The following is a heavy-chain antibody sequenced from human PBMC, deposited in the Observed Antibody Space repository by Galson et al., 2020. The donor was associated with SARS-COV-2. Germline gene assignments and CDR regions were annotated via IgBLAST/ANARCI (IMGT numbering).Heavy chain of an antibody. CDR3: AKSKGYASASDYGMDV. CDR2: IWFDGNNK. D-gene: IGHD2-8*01. CDR1: GFTFSSFA. Sequence: GGSLRLSCAASGFTFSSFAFHWVRPAPGKGLEWVAAIWFDGNNKYYADSVKGRFTIYRDNSKNTLYLQMHSLRAEDTALYYCAKSKGYASASDYGMDVWGQGTTVTVSS. V-gene: IGHV3-33*06. J-gene: IGHJ6*02.